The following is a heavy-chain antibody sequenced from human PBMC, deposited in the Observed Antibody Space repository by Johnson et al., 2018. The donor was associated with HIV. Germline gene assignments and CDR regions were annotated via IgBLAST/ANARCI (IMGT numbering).Heavy chain of an antibody. V-gene: IGHV3-30*18. Sequence: QVQLVESGGGVVQPGRSLRLSCAASGFTFSSYAMHWVRQAPGKGLEWVAVISYDGGDKYYADSVKGRFTISRDNSKSTLYLQMNSLRPEDTAVYYCAKERRAPRAFDIWGQGTIVTVSS. CDR3: AKERRAPRAFDI. CDR1: GFTFSSYA. J-gene: IGHJ3*02. CDR2: ISYDGGDK.